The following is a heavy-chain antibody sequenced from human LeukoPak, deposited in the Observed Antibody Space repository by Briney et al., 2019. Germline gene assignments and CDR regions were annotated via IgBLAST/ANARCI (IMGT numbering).Heavy chain of an antibody. J-gene: IGHJ4*02. D-gene: IGHD5-24*01. CDR3: ARGGVEMATIKKAFFDY. CDR1: GFTLSNYA. V-gene: IGHV3-30*04. Sequence: GGSLRLSCAASGFTLSNYAIHWVRQAPGKGLEWVAVISYDGINKYYADSVKGRFTISRDNSKNTLYLQMNSLRAEDTAVYYCARGGVEMATIKKAFFDYWGQGTLVTVSS. CDR2: ISYDGINK.